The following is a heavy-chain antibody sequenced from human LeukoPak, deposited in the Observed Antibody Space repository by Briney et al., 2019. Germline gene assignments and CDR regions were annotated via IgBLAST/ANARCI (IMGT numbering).Heavy chain of an antibody. J-gene: IGHJ3*02. CDR3: ARDGAARPPYEAFDI. CDR1: GFTFSVHW. CDR2: INSDGSST. Sequence: PGGSLRLSCAASGFTFSVHWMYWVRQAPGKGPVWVSHINSDGSSTNYADSVKGRFTIFRDNAKNSLYLQMNSLRAEDTAVYYCARDGAARPPYEAFDIWGQGTMVTVSS. D-gene: IGHD6-6*01. V-gene: IGHV3-74*01.